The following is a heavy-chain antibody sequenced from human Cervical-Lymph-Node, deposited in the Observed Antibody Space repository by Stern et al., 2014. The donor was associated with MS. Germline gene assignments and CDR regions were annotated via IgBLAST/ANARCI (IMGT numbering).Heavy chain of an antibody. V-gene: IGHV4-39*01. Sequence: QLQLQESGPGLVKPSATLSLTCAVSGDSISSYTHYWAWISQPPGNGLEWLGRSYYRGATYYNPALKCPVPITGYTPKNPFPLGLTLVPAADTAVYYCAKHACTGAACPFDLWGQGTLVTVSS. J-gene: IGHJ4*02. D-gene: IGHD2-8*02. CDR1: GDSISSYTHY. CDR3: AKHACTGAACPFDL. CDR2: SYYRGAT.